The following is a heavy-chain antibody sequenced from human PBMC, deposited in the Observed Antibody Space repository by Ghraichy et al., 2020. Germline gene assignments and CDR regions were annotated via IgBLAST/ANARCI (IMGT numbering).Heavy chain of an antibody. CDR1: GFTFSSYA. CDR3: AKGPSSGSGAPHLLLDY. V-gene: IGHV3-23*01. Sequence: GGSLRLSCAASGFTFSSYAMSWVRQAPGKGLEWVSAISGSGGSTYYADSVKGRFTISRDNSKNTLYLQMNSLRAEDTAVYYCAKGPSSGSGAPHLLLDYWGQGTLVTVSS. D-gene: IGHD3-3*01. J-gene: IGHJ4*02. CDR2: ISGSGGST.